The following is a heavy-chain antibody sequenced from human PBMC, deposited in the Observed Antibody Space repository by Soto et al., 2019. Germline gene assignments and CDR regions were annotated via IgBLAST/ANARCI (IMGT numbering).Heavy chain of an antibody. CDR2: IDWDDDK. V-gene: IGHV2-70*01. Sequence: SGPTLVNPTQTLTLTCTFSGFSLSTSGMCVSWIRQPPGKALEWLALIDWDDDKYYSTSLKTRLTISKDTSKNQVVLTMTNMDPVDTATYYCARIISGYYDSSGPDAFDIWGQGTMVTVS. CDR1: GFSLSTSGMC. J-gene: IGHJ3*02. D-gene: IGHD3-22*01. CDR3: ARIISGYYDSSGPDAFDI.